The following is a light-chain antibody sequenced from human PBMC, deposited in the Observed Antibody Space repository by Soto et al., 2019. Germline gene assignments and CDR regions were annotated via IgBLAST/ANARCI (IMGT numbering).Light chain of an antibody. J-gene: IGKJ5*01. CDR3: QKYGGSTIT. V-gene: IGKV3-20*01. Sequence: EIVLTQSPAILSVSPGERATLSCRASQSISRSLAWYQQKPGQAPRLLIYGASSRATGIPDRFSGSGTGTDFTLSISRLEPEDFAVYYCQKYGGSTITFGQGTRLEIK. CDR2: GAS. CDR1: QSISRS.